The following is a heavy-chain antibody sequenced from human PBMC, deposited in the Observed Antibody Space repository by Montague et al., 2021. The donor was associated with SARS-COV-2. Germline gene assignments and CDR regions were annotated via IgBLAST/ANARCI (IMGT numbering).Heavy chain of an antibody. CDR3: GSFIDY. CDR2: VFYSGST. J-gene: IGHJ4*02. CDR1: GGSIYSSSYY. V-gene: IGHV4-39*01. Sequence: SETLSLTCTVSGGSIYSSSYYWGWIRQPPGKGLEWIGSVFYSGSTYYNPSLKSRVTISVDTSKNQFSLKLNSVTAADSAVYYCGSFIDYWGQGTLVTVSS.